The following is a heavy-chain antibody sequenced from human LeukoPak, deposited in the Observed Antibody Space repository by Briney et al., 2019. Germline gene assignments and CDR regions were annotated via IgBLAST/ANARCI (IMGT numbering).Heavy chain of an antibody. D-gene: IGHD5-24*01. Sequence: SYTLSLTCTVSGGSISSYYWSWIRQPAGKGLEWIGRIYTSGSTNYNPSLKSRVTISVDKSKNQFSLKLSSVTAADTAVYYCARVPLQGVGWFDPWGQGTLVTVSS. CDR3: ARVPLQGVGWFDP. CDR2: IYTSGST. CDR1: GGSISSYY. V-gene: IGHV4-4*07. J-gene: IGHJ5*02.